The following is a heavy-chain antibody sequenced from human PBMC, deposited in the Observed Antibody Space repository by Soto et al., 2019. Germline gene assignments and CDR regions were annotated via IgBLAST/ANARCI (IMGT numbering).Heavy chain of an antibody. CDR1: GGSFSGYY. J-gene: IGHJ6*02. CDR3: ARGGNGGDV. V-gene: IGHV4-34*01. Sequence: TLSLTCAVYGGSFSGYYWSWIRQPPGKGLEWIGEINHSGSTNYNPSLKSRVTISVDTSKNQFSLKLSSVTAADTAVYYCARGGNGGDVWGQGTTVTVPS. D-gene: IGHD3-10*01. CDR2: INHSGST.